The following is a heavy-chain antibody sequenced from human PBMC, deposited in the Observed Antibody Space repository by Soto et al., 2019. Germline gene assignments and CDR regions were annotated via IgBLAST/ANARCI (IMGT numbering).Heavy chain of an antibody. D-gene: IGHD6-13*01. J-gene: IGHJ4*02. CDR2: ISGSGGST. CDR1: GFTFSSYA. CDR3: ASQLWREGSSWSPFDY. Sequence: PGGSLRLSCAASGFTFSSYAMSWVRQAPGKGLEWVSAISGSGGSTYYADSVKGRFTISRDNSKNTLYLQMNSLRAEDTAVYYCASQLWREGSSWSPFDYWGQGTLVTVSS. V-gene: IGHV3-23*01.